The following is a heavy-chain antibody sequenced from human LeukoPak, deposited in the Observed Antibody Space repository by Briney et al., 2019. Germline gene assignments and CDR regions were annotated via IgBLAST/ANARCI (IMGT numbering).Heavy chain of an antibody. V-gene: IGHV4-39*01. Sequence: SETLSLTCTVSGGSISSSTYYWGWIRQPPGEGLEWIGNIYYSGSTYYNPSLKNRLTISVDTSKNQFSLKLSSVSAADTAVYYCARRRGSYREYYFDYWGQGTLVTVSS. CDR3: ARRRGSYREYYFDY. D-gene: IGHD1-26*01. CDR2: IYYSGST. CDR1: GGSISSSTYY. J-gene: IGHJ4*02.